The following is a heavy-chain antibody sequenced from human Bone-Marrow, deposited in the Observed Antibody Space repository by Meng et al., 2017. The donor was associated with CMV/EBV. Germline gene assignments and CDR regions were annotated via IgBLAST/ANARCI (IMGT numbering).Heavy chain of an antibody. Sequence: AGMSWVGQAPGKGLEWVGRIKRKADGGTTDYAAPVKGRFTISRNDSKNTLYLQRNSLKTEDTAVYYCTTDAGYCSSTSCYGMDVWGQGTTVTVSS. D-gene: IGHD2-2*01. CDR1: AG. J-gene: IGHJ6*02. CDR3: TTDAGYCSSTSCYGMDV. V-gene: IGHV3-15*01. CDR2: IKRKADGGTT.